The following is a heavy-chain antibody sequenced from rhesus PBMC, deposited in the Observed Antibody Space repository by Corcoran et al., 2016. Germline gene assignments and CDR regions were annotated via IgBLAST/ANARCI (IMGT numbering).Heavy chain of an antibody. V-gene: IGHV4-57*02. CDR3: ARAFDV. J-gene: IGHJ5-1*01. CDR1: GGSISSNW. Sequence: QLQLQESGPGLVKPSETLSLPCAVSGGSISSNWWSWIRQPPGKGLEWIGRISVCGGSTSDNPSLKSRLTNSTDTSKNQLSLKLISVTAADTAVYDCARAFDVWGPGVLVTVSS. CDR2: ISVCGGST.